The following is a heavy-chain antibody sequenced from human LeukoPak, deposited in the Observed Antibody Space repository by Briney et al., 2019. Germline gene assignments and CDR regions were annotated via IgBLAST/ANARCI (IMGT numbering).Heavy chain of an antibody. CDR2: IYYSGST. CDR1: GGSVSRSPYY. V-gene: IGHV4-39*07. J-gene: IGHJ6*03. D-gene: IGHD3-16*01. CDR3: ARYVALPHYYYYYMDV. Sequence: SETLSLTCTVSGGSVSRSPYYWGWIRQPPGKGLEWIGNIYYSGSTYYNPSLKSRVTISVDTSKNQFSLKLSSVTAADTAVYYCARYVALPHYYYYYMDVWGKGTTVTVSS.